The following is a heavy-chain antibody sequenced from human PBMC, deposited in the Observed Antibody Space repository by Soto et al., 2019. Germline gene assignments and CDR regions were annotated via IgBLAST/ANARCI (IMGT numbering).Heavy chain of an antibody. CDR2: ISYDGSNK. D-gene: IGHD6-13*01. J-gene: IGHJ4*02. Sequence: PGGSLRLSCAASGFTFSSYGMHWVRQAPGKGLEWVAVISYDGSNKYYADSVKGRFTISRDNSKNTLYLQMNSLRAEDTAVYYCAKGALVAAAGKDYFDYWGQGPWVTVSS. CDR1: GFTFSSYG. CDR3: AKGALVAAAGKDYFDY. V-gene: IGHV3-30*18.